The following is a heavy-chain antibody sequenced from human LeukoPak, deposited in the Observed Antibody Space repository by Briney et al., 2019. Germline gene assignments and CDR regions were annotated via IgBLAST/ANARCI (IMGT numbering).Heavy chain of an antibody. D-gene: IGHD2-2*01. CDR1: GYTFTGYY. J-gene: IGHJ3*02. V-gene: IGHV1-2*02. CDR3: ARGGFVVVPAAPDAFDI. Sequence: GESLKISCKASGYTFTGYYMHWVRQAPGQGLEWMGWINPNSGGTNYAQKFQGRVTMTRDTSISTAYMELNRLRSDDTAVYYCARGGFVVVPAAPDAFDIWGQGTMVTVSS. CDR2: INPNSGGT.